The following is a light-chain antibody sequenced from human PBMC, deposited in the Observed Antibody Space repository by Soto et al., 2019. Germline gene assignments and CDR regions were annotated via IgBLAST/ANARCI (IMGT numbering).Light chain of an antibody. CDR1: QSVSRY. CDR2: DTS. V-gene: IGKV3-11*01. J-gene: IGKJ1*01. CDR3: QQRSNCPLS. Sequence: EIVLTKSPATLSLSPGERATLSFRASQSVSRYFAWYQQKPGQPPRLLIYDTSNRATGVPARFSGSGSGTDFTLTISSLEPEDFAVYYCQQRSNCPLSFGQGTNVEIK.